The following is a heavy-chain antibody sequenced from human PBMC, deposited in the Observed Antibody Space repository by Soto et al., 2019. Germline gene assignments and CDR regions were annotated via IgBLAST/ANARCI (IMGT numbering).Heavy chain of an antibody. J-gene: IGHJ4*02. CDR1: GYTFTGYY. V-gene: IGHV1-2*04. CDR2: INPNSGGT. D-gene: IGHD3-16*01. Sequence: ASVKVSCKASGYTFTGYYVHWVRQAPGQGLEWMGWINPNSGGTNYAQKFQGWVTLTRDTSITTAYMELSGLTSDDTAVYYCARDAIYNSYGTYFDYWGQGSLVTVSS. CDR3: ARDAIYNSYGTYFDY.